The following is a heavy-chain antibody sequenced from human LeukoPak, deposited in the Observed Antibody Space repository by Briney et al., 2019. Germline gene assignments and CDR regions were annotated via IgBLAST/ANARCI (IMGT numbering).Heavy chain of an antibody. V-gene: IGHV3-66*02. D-gene: IGHD6-6*01. Sequence: QSGGSLRLSCAASGFTVSSNYMSWVRQAPGKGLEWVSVIYSGGSTYYADSVKGRFTISRDNSKNTLSLQMNSLRAEDTAVYYCSRWGSAARYYFDYGGQGTLVTVSS. CDR1: GFTVSSNY. CDR2: IYSGGST. CDR3: SRWGSAARYYFDY. J-gene: IGHJ4*02.